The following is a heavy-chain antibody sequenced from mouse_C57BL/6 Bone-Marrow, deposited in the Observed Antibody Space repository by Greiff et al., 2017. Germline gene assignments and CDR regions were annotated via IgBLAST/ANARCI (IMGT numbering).Heavy chain of an antibody. Sequence: VQLQQSGAELARPGASVKLSCKASGYTFTSYGISWVKQRTGQGLEWIGEIYPRSGNTYYNEKYKGKATLTADKSSSTAYMELRSLTSEDSAVYFCARRVPGGYCDVWGTGTTVTVSS. D-gene: IGHD2-14*01. CDR1: GYTFTSYG. J-gene: IGHJ1*03. CDR3: ARRVPGGYCDV. CDR2: IYPRSGNT. V-gene: IGHV1-81*01.